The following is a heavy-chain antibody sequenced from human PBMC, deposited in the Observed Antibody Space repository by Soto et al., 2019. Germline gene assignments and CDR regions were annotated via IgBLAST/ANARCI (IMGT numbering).Heavy chain of an antibody. D-gene: IGHD6-19*01. CDR2: IYHSGST. CDR3: ARGQQWLPTGD. CDR1: GGSISSSNW. J-gene: IGHJ4*02. Sequence: QVQLQESGPGLVKPSGTLSLTCAVSGGSISSSNWWSWVRQPPGKGLEWIGEIYHSGSTNYNPSLKGRVTLSVNQTEDQSSLKLSSVTAADTAVYYWARGQQWLPTGDWGQGTLGTVSS. V-gene: IGHV4-4*02.